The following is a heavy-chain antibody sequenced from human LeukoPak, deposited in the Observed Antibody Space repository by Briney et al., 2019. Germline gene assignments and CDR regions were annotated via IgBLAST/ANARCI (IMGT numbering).Heavy chain of an antibody. Sequence: GGSLRLSCAASGFTFSSYEMHWVRQAPGKGLEWVSYISSSGSTIYYADSVKGRFTISRDNARNSLYLQMNSLRAEDTAVYYCARDYGGSSPFDYWGQGTLVTVSS. CDR1: GFTFSSYE. D-gene: IGHD4-23*01. V-gene: IGHV3-48*03. CDR2: ISSSGSTI. CDR3: ARDYGGSSPFDY. J-gene: IGHJ4*02.